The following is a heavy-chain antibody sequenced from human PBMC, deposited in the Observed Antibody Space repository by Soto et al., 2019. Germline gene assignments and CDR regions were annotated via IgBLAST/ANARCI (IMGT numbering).Heavy chain of an antibody. D-gene: IGHD6-13*01. V-gene: IGHV1-2*04. CDR3: ARGRVEAAAGTGLMCGGDCYFPVDY. CDR1: GYAFTGYY. CDR2: INPNSGGT. J-gene: IGHJ4*02. Sequence: VASVKVSCKASGYAFTGYYMHWVRQAPGQGLEWMGWINPNSGGTNYAQKFQGWVTMTRDTSISTAYMELSRLRSDDTAVYYCARGRVEAAAGTGLMCGGDCYFPVDYWGQGTLVTVSS.